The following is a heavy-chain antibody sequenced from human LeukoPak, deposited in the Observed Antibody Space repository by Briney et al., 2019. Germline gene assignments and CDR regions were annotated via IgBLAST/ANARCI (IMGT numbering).Heavy chain of an antibody. CDR2: IYTSGST. J-gene: IGHJ5*02. CDR1: GGSISSYY. Sequence: SEALSLTCTVSGGSISSYYWSWIRQPAGKGLEWIGRIYTSGSTNYNPSLKSRVTMSVDTSKNQFSLKLSSVTAADTAVYYCARGNLKTGTTRFAPWGQGTLVTVSS. V-gene: IGHV4-4*07. D-gene: IGHD1-1*01. CDR3: ARGNLKTGTTRFAP.